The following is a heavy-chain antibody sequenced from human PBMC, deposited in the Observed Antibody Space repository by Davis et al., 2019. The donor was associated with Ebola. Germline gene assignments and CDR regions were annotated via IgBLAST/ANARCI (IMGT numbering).Heavy chain of an antibody. D-gene: IGHD3-16*02. CDR1: GFTFVTYT. V-gene: IGHV3-48*02. CDR2: ISNTNSTV. Sequence: PGGSLRLSCAASGFTFVTYTMNWVRQAPGKGLEWVSYISNTNSTVYYADSVKGRFTISRDNAKNSLYLQMNSLRDEDTAVYYCARESYDYIWGSYRIFFDYWGQGTLVTVSS. J-gene: IGHJ4*02. CDR3: ARESYDYIWGSYRIFFDY.